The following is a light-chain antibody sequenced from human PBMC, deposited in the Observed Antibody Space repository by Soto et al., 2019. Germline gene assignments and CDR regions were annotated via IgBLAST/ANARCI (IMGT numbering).Light chain of an antibody. CDR1: QDISKS. CDR2: DAS. J-gene: IGKJ3*01. CDR3: QQSHNLPFT. V-gene: IGKV1-33*01. Sequence: DIQMTQSPSSLSASVGDRVTITCRASQDISKSLNWYQQKSGKAPDLLIYDASNLETGVPSNFSGSGSGTDFTFTISSLQPEDIATYYCQQSHNLPFTFGPGTKVEIK.